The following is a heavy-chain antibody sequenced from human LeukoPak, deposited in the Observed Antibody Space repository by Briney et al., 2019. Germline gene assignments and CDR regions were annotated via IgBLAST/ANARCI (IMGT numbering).Heavy chain of an antibody. J-gene: IGHJ4*02. V-gene: IGHV3-23*01. D-gene: IGHD6-13*01. CDR2: ISGSGGST. CDR1: GFTSSSYA. Sequence: GGSLRLSCAASGFTSSSYAMSWVRQAPGKGLEWVSAISGSGGSTYYADSVKGRFTISRDNSKNTLYLQMNSLRAEDTAVYYCAKTPGYSSSWYGSFDYWGQGTLVTVSS. CDR3: AKTPGYSSSWYGSFDY.